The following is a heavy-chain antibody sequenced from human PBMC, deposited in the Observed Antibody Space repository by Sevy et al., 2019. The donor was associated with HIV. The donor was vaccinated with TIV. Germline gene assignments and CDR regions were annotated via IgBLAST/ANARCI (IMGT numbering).Heavy chain of an antibody. CDR2: ISSSSSYI. D-gene: IGHD3-3*01. J-gene: IGHJ3*02. CDR3: ARDYYDFWIGYSRDAFDI. Sequence: GESLKISCAASGFTFSSYSMNWVRQAPGKGLEWVSSISSSSSYIYYEDSVKVRFTISRDNAKNSLYLQMNSLSAEDTAVYYCARDYYDFWIGYSRDAFDIWGQGTMVTVSS. CDR1: GFTFSSYS. V-gene: IGHV3-21*01.